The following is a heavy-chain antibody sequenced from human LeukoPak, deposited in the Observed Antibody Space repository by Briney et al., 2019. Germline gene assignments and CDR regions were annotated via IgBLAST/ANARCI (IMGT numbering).Heavy chain of an antibody. J-gene: IGHJ6*02. Sequence: GESLKISCKGSGYRFTSYWIGWVRPLPGKGLEWMGIIYPGDSDTRYSPSFQGQVTISADKSISTAYLQWSSLKASDTAMYYCARQSRIAWAEGGPYGMDVWGQGTTVTVSS. D-gene: IGHD2-21*01. V-gene: IGHV5-51*01. CDR3: ARQSRIAWAEGGPYGMDV. CDR1: GYRFTSYW. CDR2: IYPGDSDT.